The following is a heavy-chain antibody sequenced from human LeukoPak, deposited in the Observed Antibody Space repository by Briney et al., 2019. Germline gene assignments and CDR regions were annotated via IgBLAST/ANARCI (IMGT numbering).Heavy chain of an antibody. V-gene: IGHV3-21*01. CDR1: GFSFSNCS. CDR2: ISSSSTYI. Sequence: PGGSLRLSCAASGFSFSNCSMNWVRQAPGKGLEWVSSISSSSTYIYYADSLEGRFTISRDNVRNSLYLQMNSLRAEDTAVYYCAKDLVIAAAGTDWGQGTLVTVSS. J-gene: IGHJ4*02. CDR3: AKDLVIAAAGTD. D-gene: IGHD6-13*01.